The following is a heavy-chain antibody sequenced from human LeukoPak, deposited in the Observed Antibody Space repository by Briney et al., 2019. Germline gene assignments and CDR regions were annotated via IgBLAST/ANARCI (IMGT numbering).Heavy chain of an antibody. CDR1: GGSISSYY. J-gene: IGHJ5*02. CDR2: IYYSRST. D-gene: IGHD2-15*01. V-gene: IGHV4-59*01. Sequence: SETLFLTCTVSGGSISSYYWSWIRQPPGKGLEWIGYIYYSRSTNYSPSLKSRVTISVDTSKNQFSLKLSSVTAADTAVYYCARVMGYCSGGSCINWFDPWGQGTLVTVSS. CDR3: ARVMGYCSGGSCINWFDP.